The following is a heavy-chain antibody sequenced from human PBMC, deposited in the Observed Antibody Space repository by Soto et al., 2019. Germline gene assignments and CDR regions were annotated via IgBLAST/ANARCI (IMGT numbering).Heavy chain of an antibody. V-gene: IGHV1-58*01. CDR1: GFTFTSSA. CDR3: AAVEAAANYYYYGMDV. Sequence: SVKVSCKASGFTFTSSAVQWVRQARGQRLEWIGWIVVGSGNTNYAQKFQERVTITRDMSTSTAYMELSSLRSEDTAVYYRAAVEAAANYYYYGMDVWGQWTTVTVSS. J-gene: IGHJ6*02. D-gene: IGHD6-13*01. CDR2: IVVGSGNT.